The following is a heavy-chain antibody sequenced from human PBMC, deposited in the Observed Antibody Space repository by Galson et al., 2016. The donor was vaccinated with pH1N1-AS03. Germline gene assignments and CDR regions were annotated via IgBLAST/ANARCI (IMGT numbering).Heavy chain of an antibody. CDR3: ATDRFGEPTT. V-gene: IGHV3-53*01. CDR2: IYHGGAGTS. Sequence: SLRLSCAGSTFIARSNYMSWVRQAPGKGLEWVSVIYHGGAGTSYYADSVKGRFTISRHISTNTVNLQMNNLRVEDTATYYCATDRFGEPTTWGRGTLVIVSS. J-gene: IGHJ5*02. CDR1: TFIARSNY. D-gene: IGHD3-16*01.